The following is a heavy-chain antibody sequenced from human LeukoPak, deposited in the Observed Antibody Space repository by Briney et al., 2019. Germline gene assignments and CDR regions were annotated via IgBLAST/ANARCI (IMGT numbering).Heavy chain of an antibody. Sequence: ASVKVSCKASGYTFTGYYMHWVRQAPGQGLEWMGWINPNSGGTNYAQKFQGRVTMTRDTSISTAYMELSRLRSDDTAVYYCARAGYSSSSYYYGMDVWGQGTTVTVSS. J-gene: IGHJ6*02. V-gene: IGHV1-2*02. CDR2: INPNSGGT. D-gene: IGHD6-13*01. CDR1: GYTFTGYY. CDR3: ARAGYSSSSYYYGMDV.